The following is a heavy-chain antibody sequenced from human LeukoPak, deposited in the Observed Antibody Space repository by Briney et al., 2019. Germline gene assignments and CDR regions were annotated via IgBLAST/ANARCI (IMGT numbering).Heavy chain of an antibody. CDR1: GYTFTSYD. Sequence: ASVKVSCKASGYTFTSYDINWVRQATGQGLEWMGWMNPNRGNTGYAQKFQGRVTMTRNTSISTAYMELSSLRSEDTAVYYCARGRRYFDWFDPWGQGTLVTVSS. J-gene: IGHJ5*02. D-gene: IGHD3-9*01. CDR3: ARGRRYFDWFDP. V-gene: IGHV1-8*02. CDR2: MNPNRGNT.